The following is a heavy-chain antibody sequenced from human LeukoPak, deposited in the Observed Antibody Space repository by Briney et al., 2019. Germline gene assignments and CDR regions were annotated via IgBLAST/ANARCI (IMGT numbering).Heavy chain of an antibody. CDR2: INPTGDST. J-gene: IGHJ5*02. V-gene: IGHV1-46*01. CDR3: ARVLWHSTGWYDL. Sequence: ASVKVSCKASGHTLTNNHVHWVRQAPGQGLEWVGMINPTGDSTTSAEKFRGRVTVTRDTSTSTVSMDLSSLRPEDTAVYYCARVLWHSTGWYDLWGQGTLVTVSS. D-gene: IGHD2-8*02. CDR1: GHTLTNNH.